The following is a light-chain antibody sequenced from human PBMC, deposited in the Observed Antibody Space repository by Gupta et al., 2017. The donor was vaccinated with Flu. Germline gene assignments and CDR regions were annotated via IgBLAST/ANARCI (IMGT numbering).Light chain of an antibody. J-gene: IGKJ4*01. CDR3: QQYYSTPPA. CDR2: WAS. CDR1: QSVLYSSNNKNY. Sequence: SLGERATINGKSSQSVLYSSNNKNYLAWYQQKPGQPPKLLIYWASTRESGVPDRFSGSGSGTDFTLTISSLQAEDVAVYYCQQYYSTPPAFGGGTKVEIK. V-gene: IGKV4-1*01.